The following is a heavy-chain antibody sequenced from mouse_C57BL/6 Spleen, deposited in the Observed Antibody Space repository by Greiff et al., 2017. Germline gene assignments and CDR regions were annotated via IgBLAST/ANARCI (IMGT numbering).Heavy chain of an antibody. V-gene: IGHV1-5*01. J-gene: IGHJ1*03. D-gene: IGHD4-1*01. CDR3: PGGELGSYWYFDV. CDR2: IDPGNSYT. CDR1: GYTFTSYW. Sequence: SGTVLVRPGASVKMSCKTSGYTFTSYWMHWVKQRPGQGLEWIGAIDPGNSYTSYKQKFKGKVKLIAVTTATTAYMELSSLTNEDYAVYYCPGGELGSYWYFDVWGTGTTVTVSS.